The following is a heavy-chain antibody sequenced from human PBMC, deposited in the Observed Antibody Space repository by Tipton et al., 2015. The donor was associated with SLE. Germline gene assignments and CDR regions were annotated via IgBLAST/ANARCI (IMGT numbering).Heavy chain of an antibody. CDR2: INPNSGGT. J-gene: IGHJ4*02. CDR3: AAPEVGGTFIDS. CDR1: GYYFSGYY. Sequence: QSGAEVKKPGASVKVSCKASGYYFSGYYIHWVRRAPGQGLEWMGWINPNSGGTDYAQSYQGRVTMTRDINTAYMELSGLRSDDTAVYYCAAPEVGGTFIDSWGQGTLVTVSS. V-gene: IGHV1-2*02. D-gene: IGHD3-3*01.